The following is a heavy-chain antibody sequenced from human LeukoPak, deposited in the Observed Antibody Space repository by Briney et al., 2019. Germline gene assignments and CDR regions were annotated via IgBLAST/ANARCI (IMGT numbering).Heavy chain of an antibody. CDR1: GFTFSSYS. J-gene: IGHJ6*02. CDR2: ISSSSSTI. V-gene: IGHV3-48*04. Sequence: GGSLRLSCAASGFTFSSYSMNWVRQAPGKGLEWVSYISSSSSTIYYADSVKGRFTISSDNAKNSLYLQMNSLRAEDTAVYYCARDGPGNLYHYYYYGMDVWGQGTTVTVSS. CDR3: ARDGPGNLYHYYYYGMDV. D-gene: IGHD4-23*01.